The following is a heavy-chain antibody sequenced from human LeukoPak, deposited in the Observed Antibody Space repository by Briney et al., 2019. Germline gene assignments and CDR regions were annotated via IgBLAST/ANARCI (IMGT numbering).Heavy chain of an antibody. CDR2: INSDGSST. D-gene: IGHD2-2*01. V-gene: IGHV3-74*01. J-gene: IGHJ6*02. CDR3: TRVRTSTDYYYVMDV. Sequence: PPGGSLRLSCAASGFTFSSYWMHWVRQAPGKGLVWVSRINSDGSSTSYADSVKGRFTISRDISKNTLYLQMNSLRVEDTAVYYCTRVRTSTDYYYVMDVWGQGTTVTVSS. CDR1: GFTFSSYW.